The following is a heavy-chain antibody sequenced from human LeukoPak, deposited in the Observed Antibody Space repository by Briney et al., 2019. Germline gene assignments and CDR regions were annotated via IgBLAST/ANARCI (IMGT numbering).Heavy chain of an antibody. CDR1: GFTFSSYS. V-gene: IGHV3-21*04. D-gene: IGHD2-15*01. J-gene: IGHJ3*02. CDR2: ISSSSSYI. CDR3: AKDRVGTHGIDDAFDI. Sequence: GGSLRLSCAASGFTFSSYSMNWVRQAPGKGLEWVSSISSSSSYIYYADSVKGRFTISRDNAKNSLYLQMNSLRAEDTALYYCAKDRVGTHGIDDAFDIWGQGTMVTVSS.